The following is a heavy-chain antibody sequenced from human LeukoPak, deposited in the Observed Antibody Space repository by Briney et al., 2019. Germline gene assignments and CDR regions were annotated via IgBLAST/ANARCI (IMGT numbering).Heavy chain of an antibody. CDR2: IKQDGSEK. CDR3: ARDSHYYYYMDV. V-gene: IGHV3-7*01. J-gene: IGHJ6*03. Sequence: GGSLRLSCAASGFTFSSYWMSWVCQAPGKGLEWVANIKQDGSEKYYVDSVKGRFTISRDNAKNSPYLQMNSLRAEDTAVYYCARDSHYYYYMDVWGKGTTVTVSS. CDR1: GFTFSSYW.